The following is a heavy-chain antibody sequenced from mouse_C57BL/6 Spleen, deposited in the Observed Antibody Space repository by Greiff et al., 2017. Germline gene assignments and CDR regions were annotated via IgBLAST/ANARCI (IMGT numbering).Heavy chain of an antibody. CDR2: SRNKANDYTT. V-gene: IGHV7-1*01. CDR1: GFTFSDFY. CDR3: ARGPGDYDGGFAY. J-gene: IGHJ3*01. Sequence: EVQVVESGGGLVQSGRSLRLSCATSGFTFSDFYMEWVRQAPGKGLEWIAASRNKANDYTTEYSASVKGRFIVSRDTSQSILYLQMNALRAEDTAIYYCARGPGDYDGGFAYWGQGTLVTVSA. D-gene: IGHD2-4*01.